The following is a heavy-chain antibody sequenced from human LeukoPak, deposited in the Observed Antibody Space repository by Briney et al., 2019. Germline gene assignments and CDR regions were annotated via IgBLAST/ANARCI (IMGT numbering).Heavy chain of an antibody. J-gene: IGHJ4*02. V-gene: IGHV3-43*01. CDR2: ISWDGGST. D-gene: IGHD6-19*01. CDR3: AKDILPAVAGTGFDY. CDR1: GFTFDDYT. Sequence: GGSLRLSCAASGFTFDDYTMHWVRQAPGKGLEWVSLISWDGGSTYYADSVKGRFTISRDNSKNSLYLQMNSLRTEDTALYYRAKDILPAVAGTGFDYWGQGTLVTVSS.